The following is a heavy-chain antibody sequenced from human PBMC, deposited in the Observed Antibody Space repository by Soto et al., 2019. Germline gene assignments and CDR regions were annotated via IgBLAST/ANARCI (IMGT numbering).Heavy chain of an antibody. J-gene: IGHJ4*02. V-gene: IGHV4-59*01. CDR1: GASMTNYY. CDR3: ARSGHNFGGVF. CDR2: MYYTGTA. D-gene: IGHD3-16*01. Sequence: SETLSLTCTVSGASMTNYYGSWIRQPPGKGLEYIGYMYYTGTANYNPSLKSRVTMSVDTSNNQFSLKLTSVTAADTAIYYCARSGHNFGGVFWGQGILVTVSS.